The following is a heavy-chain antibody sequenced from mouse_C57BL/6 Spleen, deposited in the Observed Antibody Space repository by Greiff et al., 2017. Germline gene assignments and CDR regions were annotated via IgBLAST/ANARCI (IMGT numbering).Heavy chain of an antibody. Sequence: EVMLVESGGGLVKPGGSLKLSCAASGFTFSDYGMHWVRQAPEKGLEWVAYISSGSSTIYYADTVKGRFTISRDNDKHTLFLQMTSLRSEDTAMYYCARAYGNDGSWFAYWGQGTLVTVAA. CDR2: ISSGSSTI. D-gene: IGHD2-2*01. J-gene: IGHJ3*01. CDR1: GFTFSDYG. CDR3: ARAYGNDGSWFAY. V-gene: IGHV5-17*01.